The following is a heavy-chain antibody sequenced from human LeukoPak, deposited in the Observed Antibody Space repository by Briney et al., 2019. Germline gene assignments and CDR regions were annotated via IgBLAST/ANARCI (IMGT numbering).Heavy chain of an antibody. CDR2: ITAYNGNR. CDR3: ARDNDKVVDH. J-gene: IGHJ4*01. Sequence: ASVKVSCETSGYTFSNYGISWVRQAPGQGLEWMGWITAYNGNRLYAQRFQGRITLTTDTSTSTSYMKLRSLEYDDTAIYYCARDNDKVVDHWGQGTLVTVSS. CDR1: GYTFSNYG. D-gene: IGHD1-1*01. V-gene: IGHV1-18*01.